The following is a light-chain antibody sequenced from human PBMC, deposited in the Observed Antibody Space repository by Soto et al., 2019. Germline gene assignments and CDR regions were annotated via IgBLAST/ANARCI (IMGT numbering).Light chain of an antibody. J-gene: IGLJ1*01. CDR2: DVS. Sequence: QSALTQPASVSGSPGQSVTISCTGTSSDVGGYNYVSWYQQHPGKAPKLMIYDVSNRPSGVSNRFSGSKSGNTASLTISGLQAEDEADYYCSSYTSSSPLEGHVFGTGTKVTVL. CDR3: SSYTSSSPLEGHV. V-gene: IGLV2-14*01. CDR1: SSDVGGYNY.